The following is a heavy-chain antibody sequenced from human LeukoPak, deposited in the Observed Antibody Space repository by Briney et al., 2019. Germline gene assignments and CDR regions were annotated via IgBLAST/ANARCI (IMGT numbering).Heavy chain of an antibody. J-gene: IGHJ4*02. D-gene: IGHD3-10*01. CDR1: GGSFSGYY. Sequence: SETLSLTCAVYGGSFSGYYWSWIRQPPGKGLEWVGEINHSGSTNYNPSLKSRVTISVDKSKNRFSLKLSSVTAADTAVYYCARRNYYGSGSLMGRLDYWGQGTLVTVSS. V-gene: IGHV4-34*01. CDR2: INHSGST. CDR3: ARRNYYGSGSLMGRLDY.